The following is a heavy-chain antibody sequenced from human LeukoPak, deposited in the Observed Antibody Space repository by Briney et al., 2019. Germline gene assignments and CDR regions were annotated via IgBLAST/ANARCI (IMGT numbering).Heavy chain of an antibody. CDR2: INQGGSET. Sequence: PGGSLTLSCAVSGFTFRTYWMSWVRQAPGKGLEWVASINQGGSETYYVESVKGRFTISRDNAMNSFFLQMNSLRAEDTAVYYCARLIGDRTIYDYWGQGTLVTVSS. D-gene: IGHD6-6*01. CDR3: ARLIGDRTIYDY. CDR1: GFTFRTYW. J-gene: IGHJ4*02. V-gene: IGHV3-7*01.